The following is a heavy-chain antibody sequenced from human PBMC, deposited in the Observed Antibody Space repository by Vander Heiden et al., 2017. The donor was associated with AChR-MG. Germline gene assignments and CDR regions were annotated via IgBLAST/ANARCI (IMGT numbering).Heavy chain of an antibody. CDR1: GFTFSSYA. V-gene: IGHV3-30-3*01. J-gene: IGHJ4*02. Sequence: QVQLVESGGGVVQPGRSLRLSCAASGFTFSSYAMHWVRQAPGKGLEWVAVISYDGSNKYYADSVKGRFTISRDNSKNTLYLQMNSLRAEDTAVYYCAREDYYGSGSTYFDYWGQGTLVTVSS. D-gene: IGHD3-10*01. CDR3: AREDYYGSGSTYFDY. CDR2: ISYDGSNK.